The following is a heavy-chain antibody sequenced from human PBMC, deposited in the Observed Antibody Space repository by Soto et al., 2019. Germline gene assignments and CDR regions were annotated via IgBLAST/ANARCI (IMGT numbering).Heavy chain of an antibody. V-gene: IGHV3-23*01. Sequence: AAAEVTIGSFAVSRVSKDPGKGLEWVSAISGSGGSTYYADSVKGRFTISRDNSKNTLYLQMNSLRAEDTAVYYCANPYCSSTSCYHYYYAMDVWAKGPRSPSP. CDR3: ANPYCSSTSCYHYYYAMDV. J-gene: IGHJ6*02. CDR1: EVTIGSFA. D-gene: IGHD2-2*01. CDR2: ISGSGGST.